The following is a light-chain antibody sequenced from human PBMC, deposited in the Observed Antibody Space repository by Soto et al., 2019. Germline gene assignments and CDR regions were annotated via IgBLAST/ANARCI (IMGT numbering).Light chain of an antibody. CDR2: RNN. CDR3: AAWDDSLSAHVV. Sequence: QSALTQPPSASGTPGQRVTISCSGSSSKIGSNYVYWYQQLPGTAPKLLIYRNNQRPSGVPDRFSGSKSGTSASLAISGLRSEDEADYYCAAWDDSLSAHVVFGGGTKLTVL. J-gene: IGLJ2*01. V-gene: IGLV1-47*01. CDR1: SSKIGSNY.